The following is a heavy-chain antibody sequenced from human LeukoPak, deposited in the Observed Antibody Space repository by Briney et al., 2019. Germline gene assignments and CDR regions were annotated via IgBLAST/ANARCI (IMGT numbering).Heavy chain of an antibody. CDR1: GFTFSTYA. CDR2: ICGSDGSR. D-gene: IGHD2-2*01. CDR3: AKGGSPSCYSSSGY. Sequence: GVSLRLSCAASGFTFSTYAMSWVRQAPGKGLEWVSAICGSDGSRYYADSVKGRFTISRDNSKNTLYLQMNSLRGEDTAVYYCAKGGSPSCYSSSGYWGQGTLVTVSS. V-gene: IGHV3-23*01. J-gene: IGHJ4*02.